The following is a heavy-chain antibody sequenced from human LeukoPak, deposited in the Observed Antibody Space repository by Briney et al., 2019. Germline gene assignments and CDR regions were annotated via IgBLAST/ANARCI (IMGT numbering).Heavy chain of an antibody. CDR1: GFTFSSYA. CDR2: ISGSGGST. V-gene: IGHV3-23*01. J-gene: IGHJ4*02. Sequence: GGSLRLSCAASGFTFSSYAMSWVRQAPGKGLEWVSAISGSGGSTYYADSVKGRFTISRDNSKNTLYLQMNSLRAEDTAVYYCAKDPQFAVKQWLVPLLYYFDYRGQGTLVTVSS. D-gene: IGHD6-19*01. CDR3: AKDPQFAVKQWLVPLLYYFDY.